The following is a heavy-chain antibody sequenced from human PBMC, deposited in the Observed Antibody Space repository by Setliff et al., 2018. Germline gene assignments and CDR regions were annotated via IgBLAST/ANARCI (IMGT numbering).Heavy chain of an antibody. CDR2: MNPNSGRT. V-gene: IGHV1-8*02. CDR1: GYTFTAYD. CDR3: ARSGSYGMRYWFDH. Sequence: ASVKVSCKASGYTFTAYDIVWVRQATGQGLEWMGWMNPNSGRTGYPQKFQGRVTMTRNTSISTAYMELSSLRSDDTAVYYCARSGSYGMRYWFDHWGQGTLVTVSS. D-gene: IGHD1-26*01. J-gene: IGHJ5*02.